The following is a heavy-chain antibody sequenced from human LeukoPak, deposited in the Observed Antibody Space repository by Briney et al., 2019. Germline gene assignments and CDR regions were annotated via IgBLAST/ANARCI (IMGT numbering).Heavy chain of an antibody. CDR2: INPNSGGT. V-gene: IGHV1-2*02. CDR1: GYTFTGYY. D-gene: IGHD3-3*01. CDR3: ASSRPYYDFWSGYYYYGMDV. J-gene: IGHJ6*02. Sequence: GASVKVSCKASGYTFTGYYMHWVRQAPGQGLEWMGWINPNSGGTNYAQEFQGRVTMTRDTSISTAYMELSRLRSDDTAVYYCASSRPYYDFWSGYYYYGMDVWGQGTTVTVSS.